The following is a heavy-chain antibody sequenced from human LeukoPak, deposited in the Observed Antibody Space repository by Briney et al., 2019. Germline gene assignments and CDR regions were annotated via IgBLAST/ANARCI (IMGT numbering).Heavy chain of an antibody. Sequence: ASVTVSCKASGYTFTGYYMHWVRQAPGQGLEWMGRINPNNGGTNYAQKFQGRVTMTRDTSTSTVYMELSSLRSEDTAVYYCARDLNTVTTLIPVYYFDYWGQGTLVTVSS. D-gene: IGHD4-11*01. J-gene: IGHJ4*02. CDR1: GYTFTGYY. CDR2: INPNNGGT. CDR3: ARDLNTVTTLIPVYYFDY. V-gene: IGHV1-2*06.